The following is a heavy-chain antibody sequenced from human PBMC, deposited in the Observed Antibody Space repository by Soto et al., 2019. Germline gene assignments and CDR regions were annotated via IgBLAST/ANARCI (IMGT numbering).Heavy chain of an antibody. CDR3: ARDLSWAGATDDYYYYGMDV. Sequence: SETLSLTCTVSGGSISSYYWSWIRQPPGKGLEWIGYIYYSGSTNYNPSLKSRVTISVDTSKNQFSLKLSSVTAADTAVYYCARDLSWAGATDDYYYYGMDVWGQGTTVTVSS. J-gene: IGHJ6*02. CDR1: GGSISSYY. CDR2: IYYSGST. D-gene: IGHD1-26*01. V-gene: IGHV4-59*01.